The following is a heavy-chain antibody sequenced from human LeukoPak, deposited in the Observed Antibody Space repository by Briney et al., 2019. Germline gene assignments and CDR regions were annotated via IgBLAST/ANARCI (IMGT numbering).Heavy chain of an antibody. CDR2: IWYDGSNK. CDR1: GFTFGSYG. V-gene: IGHV3-33*01. J-gene: IGHJ6*04. Sequence: GGSLRLSCAASGFTFGSYGMHWVRQAPGKGLEWVAVIWYDGSNKYYADSVKGRFTISRDNSKNTLYLQMNSLRAEDTAVYYCARDLLLWFGEFSGMDVWGKGTTVTVSS. CDR3: ARDLLLWFGEFSGMDV. D-gene: IGHD3-10*01.